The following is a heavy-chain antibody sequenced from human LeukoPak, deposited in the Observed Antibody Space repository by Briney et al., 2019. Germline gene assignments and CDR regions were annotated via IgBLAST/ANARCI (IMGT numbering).Heavy chain of an antibody. CDR3: ARSDWYYFDY. J-gene: IGHJ4*02. CDR1: GGSIISYD. Sequence: SETLSLTCTVSGGSIISYDWSWIRQPAGKGREWIGRIYTSGSTNYNPSLKSRVTMSVDTSKNQSSLKLSSVTAADTVAYYCARSDWYYFDYWGPGTLVTVSS. V-gene: IGHV4-4*07. CDR2: IYTSGST. D-gene: IGHD2-21*01.